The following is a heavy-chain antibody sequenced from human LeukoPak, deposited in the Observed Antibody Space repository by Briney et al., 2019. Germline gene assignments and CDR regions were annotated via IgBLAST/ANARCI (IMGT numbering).Heavy chain of an antibody. D-gene: IGHD2-21*01. CDR3: ARHGVVAFGAFDI. Sequence: QPGGSLRLSCAASGATFSSYTMSWVRQAPGKGLEWVSGISPSGTNTYHANSVKGRFTISRDNSKNTVYLQLNSLRVEDTAVYYCARHGVVAFGAFDIWGQGTMVTVSS. V-gene: IGHV3-23*01. J-gene: IGHJ3*02. CDR1: GATFSSYT. CDR2: ISPSGTNT.